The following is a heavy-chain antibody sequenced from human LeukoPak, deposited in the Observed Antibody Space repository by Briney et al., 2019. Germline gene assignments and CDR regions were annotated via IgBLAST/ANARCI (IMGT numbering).Heavy chain of an antibody. CDR2: IRYDGSNK. CDR1: GFTFSSYG. CDR3: AKDRLAVAGSGDYYYMDV. D-gene: IGHD6-19*01. J-gene: IGHJ6*03. Sequence: GGSLRLSCAASGFTFSSYGMHWVRQAPGKGLEWMAFIRYDGSNKYYADSVRGRFTISRDNSKNTLYLQMNSLRAEDTAVYYCAKDRLAVAGSGDYYYMDVWGKGTTVTVSS. V-gene: IGHV3-30*02.